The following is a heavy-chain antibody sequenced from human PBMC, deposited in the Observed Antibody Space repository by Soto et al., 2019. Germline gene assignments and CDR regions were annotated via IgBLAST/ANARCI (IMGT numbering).Heavy chain of an antibody. D-gene: IGHD2-8*01. J-gene: IGHJ4*02. Sequence: GESLRLSCAASGFTFISYSMNWVRQAPGKGLEWVSSISSSGSTIHYADSVKGRFSISRDNAKKSLFLQMNSLRAEDTAVYYCVREAPCSNGVCQFDYWGRGTLVTVSS. CDR2: ISSSGSTI. CDR1: GFTFISYS. CDR3: VREAPCSNGVCQFDY. V-gene: IGHV3-48*04.